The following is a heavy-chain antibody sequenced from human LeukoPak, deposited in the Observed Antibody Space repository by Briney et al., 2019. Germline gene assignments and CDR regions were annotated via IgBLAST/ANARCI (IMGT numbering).Heavy chain of an antibody. D-gene: IGHD5/OR15-5a*01. J-gene: IGHJ4*02. V-gene: IGHV3-48*01. CDR2: ISSSSGTT. CDR3: AVSFDF. CDR1: GVTFSSYS. Sequence: PGGSLRLSGAASGVTFSSYSMNWVRPAPGKGLEWVSYISSSSGTTYYADSVKGRFTISRDNAKNSLYLQMNRLRAEDTAVYFCAVSFDFWGQGTLVTVSS.